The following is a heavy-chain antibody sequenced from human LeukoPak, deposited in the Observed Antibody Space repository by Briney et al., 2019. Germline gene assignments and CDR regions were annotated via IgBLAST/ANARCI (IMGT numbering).Heavy chain of an antibody. D-gene: IGHD2-2*01. CDR2: IKQDGSEK. V-gene: IGHV3-7*01. CDR1: GFTFSSYW. Sequence: PGGSLRLSCAASGFTFSSYWMSWVRQAPGKGLEWVANIKQDGSEKYYVDSVKGRFTISRDNSKNTLYLQMNSLRAEDTAVYYCARDRGRFPQTAPHCSSTSCPRPYYYYGMDVWGQGTTVTVSS. J-gene: IGHJ6*02. CDR3: ARDRGRFPQTAPHCSSTSCPRPYYYYGMDV.